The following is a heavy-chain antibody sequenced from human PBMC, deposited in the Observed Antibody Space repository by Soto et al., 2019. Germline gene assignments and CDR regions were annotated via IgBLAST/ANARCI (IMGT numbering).Heavy chain of an antibody. Sequence: SETLSLTCTVSGGSISSYYWSWIRQLPGKGLEWIGYIYYSGSTNYNPSLKSRVTISVDTSKNQFSLKLSSVTAADTAVYYCATRAADYDFWSGYYSYYYYMDVWGKGTTVTVSS. CDR2: IYYSGST. V-gene: IGHV4-59*08. CDR3: ATRAADYDFWSGYYSYYYYMDV. D-gene: IGHD3-3*01. CDR1: GGSISSYY. J-gene: IGHJ6*03.